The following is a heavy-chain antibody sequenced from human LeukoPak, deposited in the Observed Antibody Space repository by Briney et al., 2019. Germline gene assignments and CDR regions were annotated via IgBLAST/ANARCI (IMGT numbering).Heavy chain of an antibody. Sequence: ASVNDSCKASGYTFTSYDINWVRQATGQGLEWMGWMNPNSGNTGYAQKFQGRVTITRNTSISTAYMELSSLRSEDTAVYYCARDRAYYDFWSGYLGHYYYYMDVWGKGTTVTVSS. CDR2: MNPNSGNT. CDR1: GYTFTSYD. CDR3: ARDRAYYDFWSGYLGHYYYYMDV. V-gene: IGHV1-8*03. D-gene: IGHD3-3*01. J-gene: IGHJ6*03.